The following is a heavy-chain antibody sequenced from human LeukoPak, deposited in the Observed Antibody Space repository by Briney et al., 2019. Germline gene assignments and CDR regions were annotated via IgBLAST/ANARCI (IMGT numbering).Heavy chain of an antibody. CDR1: GYTFTSYY. CDR3: ARPSYSSGWYASAFDI. J-gene: IGHJ3*02. Sequence: GASVKVSCKASGYTFTSYYMHWVRQAPGQGLEWMGIINPSGGSTSYAQKFQGRVTMTRDTSTSTVYMGLSSLRSEDTAVYYCARPSYSSGWYASAFDIWGQGTMVTVSS. V-gene: IGHV1-46*01. D-gene: IGHD6-19*01. CDR2: INPSGGST.